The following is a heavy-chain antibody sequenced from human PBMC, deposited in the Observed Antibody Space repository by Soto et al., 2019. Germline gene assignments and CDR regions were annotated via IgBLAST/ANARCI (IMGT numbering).Heavy chain of an antibody. Sequence: PWGSLRLSCAASGITFSSYAMSWDRQAPGKGLEWVSAISGSGGSTYYADSVKGRFTISRDNSKNTLYLQMNSLRAEDTAVYYCAKDRGSVYEGSPWFDPWGQGTLVTVSS. CDR1: GITFSSYA. CDR3: AKDRGSVYEGSPWFDP. V-gene: IGHV3-23*01. J-gene: IGHJ5*02. D-gene: IGHD2-8*02. CDR2: ISGSGGST.